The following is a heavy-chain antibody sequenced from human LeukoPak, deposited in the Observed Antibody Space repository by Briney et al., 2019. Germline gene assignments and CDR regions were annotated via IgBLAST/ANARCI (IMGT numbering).Heavy chain of an antibody. CDR1: GGSFSGYY. CDR2: INHSGST. V-gene: IGHV4-34*01. CDR3: ARGLGATVATRFRY. Sequence: SETLSLTCAVYGGSFSGYYWSWIRQPPGKGLEWTGEINHSGSTNYNPSLKSRVTVSVDTSKNQSSLKLSSVTAADTAVYYCARGLGATVATRFRYWGQGTLVTVSS. D-gene: IGHD4-23*01. J-gene: IGHJ4*02.